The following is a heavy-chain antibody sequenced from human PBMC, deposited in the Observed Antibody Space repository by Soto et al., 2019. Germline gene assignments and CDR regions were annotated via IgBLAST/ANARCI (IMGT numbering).Heavy chain of an antibody. Sequence: EVQLLESGGGLVQPGGSLRLSCSASGFTFTSYAMSWVRQAPGKGLEWVSGISGSGGDTKSADSVKGRFTISRDNFKNMLYLPMNSLRAEDTAVYYCAKHDFWTLYNTGLDSWGQGNLVTVSS. CDR1: GFTFTSYA. V-gene: IGHV3-23*01. D-gene: IGHD3-3*01. CDR2: ISGSGGDT. J-gene: IGHJ4*02. CDR3: AKHDFWTLYNTGLDS.